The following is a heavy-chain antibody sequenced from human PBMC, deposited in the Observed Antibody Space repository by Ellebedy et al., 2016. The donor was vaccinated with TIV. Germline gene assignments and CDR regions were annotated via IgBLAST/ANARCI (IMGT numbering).Heavy chain of an antibody. CDR1: GFTFSSYA. V-gene: IGHV3-23*01. Sequence: GGSLRLXXAASGFTFSSYAMSWVRQAPGKGLEWVSDISGTGGSTYYADSVKGRFTISRDNSENTVYLQMNSLRADDTAVYYCAKGRGTLAVAGPTSGWGQGTLVTVSS. J-gene: IGHJ4*02. CDR2: ISGTGGST. CDR3: AKGRGTLAVAGPTSG. D-gene: IGHD6-19*01.